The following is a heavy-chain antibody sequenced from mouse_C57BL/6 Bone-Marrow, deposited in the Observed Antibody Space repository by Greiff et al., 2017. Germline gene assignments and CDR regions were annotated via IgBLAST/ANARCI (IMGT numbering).Heavy chain of an antibody. Sequence: VQLQESGAGLARPGASVKLSCKASGYTFTSYGISWVKQRTGQGLEWIGEIYPRSGNTYYNEKFKGKATLTADKSSSTAYMELRSLTSEDSAVYFCAREGGNYVGFAYWGQGTLVTVSA. D-gene: IGHD2-1*01. CDR3: AREGGNYVGFAY. CDR1: GYTFTSYG. CDR2: IYPRSGNT. V-gene: IGHV1-81*01. J-gene: IGHJ3*01.